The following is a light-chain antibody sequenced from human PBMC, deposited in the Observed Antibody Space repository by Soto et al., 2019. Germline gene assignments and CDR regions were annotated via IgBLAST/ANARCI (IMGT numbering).Light chain of an antibody. J-gene: IGKJ2*03. CDR3: QQYNSYSMYS. CDR1: QGVNKW. CDR2: EAS. Sequence: DIQVTQSPSTLSASVGDRVTITCRASQGVNKWLAWYQQKAGKAPKLLIYEASMLEAGVPSRFSGTGSGTEFTLIISSRQPDDFATYYCQQYNSYSMYSFGQGTKLESK. V-gene: IGKV1-5*03.